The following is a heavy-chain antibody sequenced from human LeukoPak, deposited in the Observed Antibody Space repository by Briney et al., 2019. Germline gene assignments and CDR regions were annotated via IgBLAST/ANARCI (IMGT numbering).Heavy chain of an antibody. D-gene: IGHD2-15*01. CDR3: ARGHCSGGRCYSYFKNYYGMDV. J-gene: IGHJ6*02. Sequence: SETLSLTCTVSGGSISSGGYYWSWIRQHPGKGLEWIGYIYYSGSTYYNPSLKSRVTISVDTSKNQFSLKLSSVTAADTAVYYCARGHCSGGRCYSYFKNYYGMDVWGQGTTVTVSS. CDR2: IYYSGST. CDR1: GGSISSGGYY. V-gene: IGHV4-31*03.